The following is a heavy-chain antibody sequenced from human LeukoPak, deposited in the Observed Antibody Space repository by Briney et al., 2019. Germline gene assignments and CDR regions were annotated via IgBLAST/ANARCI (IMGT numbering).Heavy chain of an antibody. D-gene: IGHD6-19*01. V-gene: IGHV4-59*01. CDR3: AREGIGWSLDS. Sequence: SETLSLTCAVYGGSFSGYYWSWIRQPPGKGLEWIGYIFYKGNTNFNPSLKSRVTISLDTSKNQFSLKLRSVTAADMATYYCAREGIGWSLDSWGQGTLISVPS. CDR2: IFYKGNT. CDR1: GGSFSGYY. J-gene: IGHJ4*02.